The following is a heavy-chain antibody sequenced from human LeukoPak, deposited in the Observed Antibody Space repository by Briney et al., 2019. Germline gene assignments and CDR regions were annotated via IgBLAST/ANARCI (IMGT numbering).Heavy chain of an antibody. J-gene: IGHJ4*02. CDR3: ARDRDAGYNSGWNPFDY. CDR1: GFSFRTYA. V-gene: IGHV3-30*03. D-gene: IGHD6-19*01. Sequence: PGGSLRLSCAASGFSFRTYAMNWDRRAPGKGLEWVAVVSYDDSRKYYADSVKGRFTISRDNSNNVVYLQMNSLRPEDTAVYYCARDRDAGYNSGWNPFDYWGQGMLVTVSS. CDR2: VSYDDSRK.